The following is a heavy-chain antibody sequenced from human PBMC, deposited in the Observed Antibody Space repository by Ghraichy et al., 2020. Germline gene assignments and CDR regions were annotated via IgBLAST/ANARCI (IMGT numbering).Heavy chain of an antibody. D-gene: IGHD2-15*01. J-gene: IGHJ5*02. V-gene: IGHV6-1*01. Sequence: SQTLSLTCAISGDSVSSNSAAWNWIRQSPSRGLEWLGRTYYRSKWYNDYAVSVKSRITINPDTSKNQFSLQLNSVTPEDTAVYYCARRIGYCSGGTCSGFDPWGQGTQVTVSS. CDR3: ARRIGYCSGGTCSGFDP. CDR1: GDSVSSNSAA. CDR2: TYYRSKWYN.